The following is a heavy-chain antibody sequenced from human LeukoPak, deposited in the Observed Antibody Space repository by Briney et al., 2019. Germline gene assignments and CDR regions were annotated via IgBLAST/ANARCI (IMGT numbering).Heavy chain of an antibody. D-gene: IGHD3-22*01. V-gene: IGHV1-69*05. CDR2: IIPIFGTA. CDR1: GGTFRSYA. Sequence: SVKVSCKASGGTFRSYAISWVRQAPGQGLEWMGRIIPIFGTANYAQKFQGRVTITTDESTSTAYMELSSLRSEDTAVYYCASGGYYYDSSGYFFDYWGQGTLVTVSS. CDR3: ASGGYYYDSSGYFFDY. J-gene: IGHJ4*02.